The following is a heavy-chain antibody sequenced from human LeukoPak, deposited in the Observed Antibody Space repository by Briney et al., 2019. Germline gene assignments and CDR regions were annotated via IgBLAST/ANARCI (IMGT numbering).Heavy chain of an antibody. CDR2: IYYSGST. V-gene: IGHV4-59*01. J-gene: IGHJ3*02. CDR1: GGSISSYY. D-gene: IGHD4-17*01. CDR3: ARDIYGAFDI. Sequence: SETLSLTCTVSGGSISSYYWSWLRQPPGKGLEWIGYIYYSGSTNYNPSLKSRVTISVDTSKNQFSLRLSSVTAADTAVYFCARDIYGAFDIWGQGTMVTVSS.